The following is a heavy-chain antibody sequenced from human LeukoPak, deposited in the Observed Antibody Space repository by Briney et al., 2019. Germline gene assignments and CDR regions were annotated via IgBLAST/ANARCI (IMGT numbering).Heavy chain of an antibody. CDR1: GFTFDDYA. V-gene: IGHV3-9*01. D-gene: IGHD6-19*01. J-gene: IGHJ1*01. Sequence: GGSLRLSCAASGFTFDDYAMRWVRQAPGKGLEWVSGISWNSGSIGYADSVKGRFTISRDNAKNSPYLQMNSLRAEDTALYYCAKDSVAGIAEYFQHWGQGTLVTVSS. CDR3: AKDSVAGIAEYFQH. CDR2: ISWNSGSI.